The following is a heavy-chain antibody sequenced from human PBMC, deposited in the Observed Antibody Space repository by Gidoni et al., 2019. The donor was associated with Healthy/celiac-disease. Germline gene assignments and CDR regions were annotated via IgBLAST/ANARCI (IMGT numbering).Heavy chain of an antibody. CDR1: GGTFSRYA. V-gene: IGHV1-69*01. CDR3: ARDLSGDYDGAAGLFDY. CDR2: IIPIFGTA. Sequence: QVQLVQSGAEVKKPGSSVQVSCKASGGTFSRYAISWVRQAPGQGLEWMGGIIPIFGTANYAQKFQGRVTITADESTSTAYMELSSLRSEDTAVYYCARDLSGDYDGAAGLFDYWGQGTLVTVSS. D-gene: IGHD4-17*01. J-gene: IGHJ4*02.